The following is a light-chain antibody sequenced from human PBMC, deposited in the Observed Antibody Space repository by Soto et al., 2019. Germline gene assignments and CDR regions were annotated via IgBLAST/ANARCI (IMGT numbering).Light chain of an antibody. CDR3: QQYSSSPLT. CDR2: AAS. J-gene: IGKJ4*01. CDR1: QNVGSSY. Sequence: EIALTQSPDTLSLYPGDRATLSCRASQNVGSSYVAWYQQKPGQAPRLLIFAASRRASGIPDRFSGSGSGTDFTLTIGRLEPEDFAVYYCQQYSSSPLTFGGGTKVEIK. V-gene: IGKV3-20*01.